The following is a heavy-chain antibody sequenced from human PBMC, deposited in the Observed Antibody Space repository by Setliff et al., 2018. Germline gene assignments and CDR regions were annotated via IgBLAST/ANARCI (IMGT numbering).Heavy chain of an antibody. Sequence: ASVKVSCKASGYTFTNYDINWVRQATGQGLEWMGWMNPKSGNTGYAQKFQGRVTMTTDTSTSTAYMEVRSLRSDDTAVYYCARAPGTVVVPASRSAFDIWGQGTMVTVSS. V-gene: IGHV1-8*02. CDR3: ARAPGTVVVPASRSAFDI. CDR1: GYTFTNYD. CDR2: MNPKSGNT. D-gene: IGHD2-2*01. J-gene: IGHJ3*02.